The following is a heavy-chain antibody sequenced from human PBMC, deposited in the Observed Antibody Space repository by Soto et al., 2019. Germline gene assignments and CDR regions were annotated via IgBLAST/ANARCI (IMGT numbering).Heavy chain of an antibody. D-gene: IGHD2-2*01. CDR3: ARGFCSSTSCRLYYYYYMDV. J-gene: IGHJ6*03. CDR2: IIPILGIE. Sequence: ASVKVSCKASGGTFSSYTISWVRQAPGQGLEWMGRIIPILGIENYAHKFVGRVTITADKSTSTAYMELSSLRSEDTAVYYCARGFCSSTSCRLYYYYYMDVWGKGTTVTVSS. CDR1: GGTFSSYT. V-gene: IGHV1-69*02.